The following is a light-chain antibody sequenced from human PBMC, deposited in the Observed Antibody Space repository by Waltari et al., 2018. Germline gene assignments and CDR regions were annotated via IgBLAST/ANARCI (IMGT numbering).Light chain of an antibody. J-gene: IGKJ2*01. CDR1: ESVRTN. Sequence: EVVMTQSPATLSVSPGEGATVSCRASESVRTNVAWYQQTPGKATRHRVYDAPTRATGIPDRFRGSGSGTDFTLTISSLQAEDVAVYYCQQYYSTPLYTFGQGTKLEIK. CDR2: DAP. V-gene: IGKV3D-15*01. CDR3: QQYYSTPLYT.